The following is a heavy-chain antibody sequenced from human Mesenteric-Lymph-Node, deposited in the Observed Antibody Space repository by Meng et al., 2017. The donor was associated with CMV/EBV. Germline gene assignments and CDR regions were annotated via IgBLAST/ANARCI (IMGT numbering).Heavy chain of an antibody. D-gene: IGHD1-26*01. CDR2: IYYGGNT. J-gene: IGHJ4*02. Sequence: SETLSLTCTVSGGSISGYYWTWIRQPPGKGLEWIGFIYYGGNTNYNPSLQSRVTISVDTSKNQFSLKLSSVTAADTAMYYCARGGNSGSYPFDYWGQGTLVTVSS. CDR3: ARGGNSGSYPFDY. CDR1: GGSISGYY. V-gene: IGHV4-59*01.